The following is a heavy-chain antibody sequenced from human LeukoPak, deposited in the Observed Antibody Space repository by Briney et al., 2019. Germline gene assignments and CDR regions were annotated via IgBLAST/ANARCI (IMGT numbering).Heavy chain of an antibody. V-gene: IGHV3-30*18. D-gene: IGHD2-2*01. CDR2: ISYDGSNK. CDR3: AKGRGYCSSTSCSSHFDY. CDR1: GFTFSSYG. J-gene: IGHJ4*02. Sequence: GGSLRLSCAASGFTFSSYGMHWVRQAPGKGLEWVAVISYDGSNKYYADSVKGRFTISRDNSKNTLYLQMNSLRAEDTAVYYCAKGRGYCSSTSCSSHFDYWGQGTLVTVSS.